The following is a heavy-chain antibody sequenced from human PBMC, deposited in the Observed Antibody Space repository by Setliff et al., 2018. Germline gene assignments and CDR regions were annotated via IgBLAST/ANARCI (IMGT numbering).Heavy chain of an antibody. Sequence: GGSLRLSCAASGFTFSSYWMSWVRQAPGKGLEWVANIKQDGSEKYYVDSVKGRFTISRDNAKNSVYLQMNSLRAEDTAVYYCARDHVYGSQYYYYYYGMDVWGQGTTVTVS. CDR3: ARDHVYGSQYYYYYYGMDV. CDR1: GFTFSSYW. D-gene: IGHD3-10*01. CDR2: IKQDGSEK. J-gene: IGHJ6*02. V-gene: IGHV3-7*01.